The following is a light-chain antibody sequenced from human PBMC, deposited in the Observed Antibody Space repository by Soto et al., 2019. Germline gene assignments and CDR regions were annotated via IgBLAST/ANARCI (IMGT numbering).Light chain of an antibody. CDR2: DDK. V-gene: IGLV1-40*01. CDR3: GTWDGSLIGYV. J-gene: IGLJ1*01. CDR1: SSNIGAGYD. Sequence: QAVLTQPPSVSGAPGQRVTISCTGSSSNIGAGYDVHWYQQLPGTAPKLLINDDKHRPSGVPERFSGSRSGTSASLAISGLQSEDEADYFCGTWDGSLIGYVFGTGTKLTVL.